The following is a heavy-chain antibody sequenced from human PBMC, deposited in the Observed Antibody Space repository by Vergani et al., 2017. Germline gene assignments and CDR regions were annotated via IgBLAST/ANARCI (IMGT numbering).Heavy chain of an antibody. V-gene: IGHV4-4*02. Sequence: QVQLQKSGQGLVKPSGTLSPTCAVSGGSISSSNWWSWVRQTPGKGLEWIGEIYHSGSTNYNPSLKSRVTISGDTSQNQFSLNLSSVTAAETAVYYCAGYQDPEWGYYYYYYRMDVWGQGTTVTVSS. J-gene: IGHJ6*02. CDR1: GGSISSSNW. CDR2: IYHSGST. CDR3: AGYQDPEWGYYYYYYRMDV. D-gene: IGHD3-3*01.